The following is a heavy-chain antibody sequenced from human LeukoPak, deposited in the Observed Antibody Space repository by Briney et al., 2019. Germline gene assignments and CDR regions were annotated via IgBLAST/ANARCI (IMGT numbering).Heavy chain of an antibody. D-gene: IGHD4-17*01. CDR1: GGSISSSSYY. V-gene: IGHV4-39*02. J-gene: IGHJ4*02. CDR2: IYYSGST. CDR3: AIETYGDYGDY. Sequence: SETLSLTCTVSGGSISSSSYYWGWIRQPPGKGLEWIGSIYYSGSTYYNPSLKSRVTISVDTSKNQFSLKRSSVTAADTAVYYCAIETYGDYGDYWGQGTLVTVSS.